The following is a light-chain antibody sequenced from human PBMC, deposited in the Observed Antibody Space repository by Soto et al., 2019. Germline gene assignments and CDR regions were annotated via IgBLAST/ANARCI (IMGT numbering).Light chain of an antibody. J-gene: IGKJ4*01. CDR3: QQYNSYSPVLT. V-gene: IGKV1-5*01. CDR1: QSISSW. CDR2: DAS. Sequence: DIQMTQSPSTLSASVGDRVTITCRASQSISSWLAWYQQKPGKAPKLLIYDASSLESGVPSGFSGSGSGTEFTLTISSLQPDDFATYYCQQYNSYSPVLTFGGGTKVDIK.